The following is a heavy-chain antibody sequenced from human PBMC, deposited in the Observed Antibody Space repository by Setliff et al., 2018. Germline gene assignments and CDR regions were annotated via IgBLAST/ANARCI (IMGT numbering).Heavy chain of an antibody. D-gene: IGHD7-27*01. CDR1: GGSISNSDYY. CDR3: ARHRPNLPFDA. V-gene: IGHV4-39*01. J-gene: IGHJ4*02. CDR2: VYYSGDT. Sequence: PSETLSLTCSVSGGSISNSDYYWDWIRQPPGKGLEWIRRVYYSGDTYYIPSLLSRVTISADTSKNQFSLKLSSVTAADTSVYFCARHRPNLPFDAWGQGALVTVSS.